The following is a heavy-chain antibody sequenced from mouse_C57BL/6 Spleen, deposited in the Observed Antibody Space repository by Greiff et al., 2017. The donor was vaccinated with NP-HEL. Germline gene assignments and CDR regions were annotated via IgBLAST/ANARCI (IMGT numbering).Heavy chain of an antibody. V-gene: IGHV5-4*01. CDR2: ISDGGSYT. Sequence: EVKVVESGGGLVKPGGSLKLSCAASGFTFSSYAMSWVRQTPEKRLEWVATISDGGSYTYYPDNVKGRFTISRDNAKNNLYLQMSHLKSEDTAMYYCARDRDYYGSSPWFAYWGQGTLVTVSA. J-gene: IGHJ3*01. D-gene: IGHD1-1*01. CDR3: ARDRDYYGSSPWFAY. CDR1: GFTFSSYA.